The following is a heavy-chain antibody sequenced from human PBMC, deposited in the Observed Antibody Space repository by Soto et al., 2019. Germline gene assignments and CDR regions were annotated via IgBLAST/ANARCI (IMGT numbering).Heavy chain of an antibody. CDR2: ISAYNGDT. CDR1: GYTFTTYA. D-gene: IGHD3-22*01. CDR3: ARDKGYYDTTASTRTQFFDY. Sequence: ASVKVSFKASGYTFTTYAISWVRQAPGQGLEWMGWISAYNGDTNYAQKLQGRVTMTTDTSTSTAYMELRSLRSDDTAIYYCARDKGYYDTTASTRTQFFDYWGRGTLVTVSS. V-gene: IGHV1-18*01. J-gene: IGHJ4*02.